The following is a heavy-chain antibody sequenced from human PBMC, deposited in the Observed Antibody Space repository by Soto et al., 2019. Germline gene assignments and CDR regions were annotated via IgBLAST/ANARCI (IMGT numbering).Heavy chain of an antibody. V-gene: IGHV1-8*01. CDR3: ARGRGFLEWLLYQHADYYYYYMDV. D-gene: IGHD3-3*01. CDR1: GYTFTSYD. Sequence: ASVKVSCKASGYTFTSYDINWVRQATGQGLEWMGWMNPNSGNTGYAQKFQGRVTMTRNTSISTAYMELSSLRSEDTAVYYCARGRGFLEWLLYQHADYYYYYMDVWGKGTTVTVSS. J-gene: IGHJ6*03. CDR2: MNPNSGNT.